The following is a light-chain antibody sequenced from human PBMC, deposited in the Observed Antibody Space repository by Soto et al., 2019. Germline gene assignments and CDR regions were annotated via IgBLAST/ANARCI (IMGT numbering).Light chain of an antibody. Sequence: EIVLTQSPATLSLSPGEGATLSCRASQSVSSTFLAWYQHKPGRPPRLLIYGASSRATDIPDRFSGGGSGTDFTLTIIRLEPEDFAVYYCQQYGSSPWTFGQGTKV. CDR2: GAS. J-gene: IGKJ1*01. CDR3: QQYGSSPWT. CDR1: QSVSSTF. V-gene: IGKV3-20*01.